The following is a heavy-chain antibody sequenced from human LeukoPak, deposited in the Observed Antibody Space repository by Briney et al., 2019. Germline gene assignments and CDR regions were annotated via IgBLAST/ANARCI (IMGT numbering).Heavy chain of an antibody. CDR2: FHFSGST. J-gene: IGHJ4*02. CDR3: ARPFQDYDKGTFFYFFDF. V-gene: IGHV4-39*01. Sequence: SETLSLTCTVSGDSVSSGGYYWAWIRQPPGKGLEWIGTFHFSGSTYYNPSLKSRVTISVDTSKNSVSLMLRSVTAADTAVYFCARPFQDYDKGTFFYFFDFWGQGILVTVSS. D-gene: IGHD3-22*01. CDR1: GDSVSSGGYY.